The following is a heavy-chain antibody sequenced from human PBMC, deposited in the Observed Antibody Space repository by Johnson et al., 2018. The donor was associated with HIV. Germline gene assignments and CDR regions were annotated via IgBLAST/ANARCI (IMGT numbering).Heavy chain of an antibody. Sequence: VQLVESGGHVVRPGGSLRLSCAASGFTFDHYDMSWVRQVPGKGLEWVGRIKSKTDGGTTDYAAPVKGRFTISRDDSKNTLYLQMNSLKTEDTAVYYCTTDRVRGEDAFDIWGQGTMVTVSS. CDR2: IKSKTDGGTT. D-gene: IGHD3-10*01. V-gene: IGHV3-15*01. CDR1: GFTFDHYD. J-gene: IGHJ3*02. CDR3: TTDRVRGEDAFDI.